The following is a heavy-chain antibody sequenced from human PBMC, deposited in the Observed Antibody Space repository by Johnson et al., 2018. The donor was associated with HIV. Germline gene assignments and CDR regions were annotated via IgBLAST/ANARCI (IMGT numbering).Heavy chain of an antibody. Sequence: QVQLVECGGGVVQPGRSLRLSCAASGFTFSSYAMHWVRQAPGKGLEWVATISYDGSDKYFADSVKGRFTISRDNSKNTLYLQMNSLRAEDTAVYYCAKDPYSRKDAFDIWGQGTMVTVSS. J-gene: IGHJ3*02. CDR2: ISYDGSDK. CDR3: AKDPYSRKDAFDI. CDR1: GFTFSSYA. D-gene: IGHD1-14*01. V-gene: IGHV3-30*04.